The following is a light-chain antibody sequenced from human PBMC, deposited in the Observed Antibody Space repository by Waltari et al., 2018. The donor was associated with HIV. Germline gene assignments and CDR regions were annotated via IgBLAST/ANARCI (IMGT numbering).Light chain of an antibody. J-gene: IGLJ2*01. V-gene: IGLV1-44*01. Sequence: QSVLTQPPSKSGTPGQRVTISCSGSSSNIGSNTVSWFQQFPGKAPKGLISGKNQRPSGVPDRVSGSKSGTSAALAIGGLQSEDEADYYCASWDDSLNGPVFGGGTTLTVL. CDR2: GKN. CDR1: SSNIGSNT. CDR3: ASWDDSLNGPV.